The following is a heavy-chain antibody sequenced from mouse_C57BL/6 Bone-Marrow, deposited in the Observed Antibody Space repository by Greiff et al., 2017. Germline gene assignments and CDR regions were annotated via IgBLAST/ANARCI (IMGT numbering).Heavy chain of an antibody. D-gene: IGHD2-3*01. V-gene: IGHV1-55*01. CDR1: GYTFTSYW. J-gene: IGHJ4*01. CDR2: ISPGSGST. Sequence: VQLQQSGAELVKPGASVKMSCKASGYTFTSYWITWVKQRPGQGLEWIGDISPGSGSTNYNEKFKSKATLTVDTSSSTAYMQLSSLTSEDSAVYYCARGGLLYYYAMDYWGQGTSVTVSS. CDR3: ARGGLLYYYAMDY.